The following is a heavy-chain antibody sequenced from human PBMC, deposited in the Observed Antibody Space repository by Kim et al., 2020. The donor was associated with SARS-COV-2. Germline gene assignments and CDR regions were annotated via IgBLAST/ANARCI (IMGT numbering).Heavy chain of an antibody. Sequence: SETLSLTCAVYGGSFSGYYWSWIRQPPGKGLEWIGEINHGGSTNYNPSLKSRVTISVDTSKNQFSLKLSSVTAADTAVYYCARGPPPAYCGCDCYSDWY. J-gene: IGHJ2*01. D-gene: IGHD2-21*02. CDR3: ARGPPPAYCGCDCYSDWY. CDR2: INHGGST. CDR1: GGSFSGYY. V-gene: IGHV4-34*01.